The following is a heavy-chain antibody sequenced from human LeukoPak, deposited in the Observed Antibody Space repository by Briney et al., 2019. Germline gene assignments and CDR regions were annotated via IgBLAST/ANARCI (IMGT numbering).Heavy chain of an antibody. CDR1: GFSLTTSGVG. J-gene: IGHJ4*02. D-gene: IGHD6-19*01. Sequence: SGPTLVNPTQTLTLTCTFSGFSLTTSGVGVVWIRQPPGKALEWLTLTFWNDDQRYSPSLRSRLTVTKDTSKNLVLLTMTNMDPVDTATYYCARSPNIAVSGELDYWGQGMLVTVSS. CDR3: ARSPNIAVSGELDY. V-gene: IGHV2-5*01. CDR2: TFWNDDQ.